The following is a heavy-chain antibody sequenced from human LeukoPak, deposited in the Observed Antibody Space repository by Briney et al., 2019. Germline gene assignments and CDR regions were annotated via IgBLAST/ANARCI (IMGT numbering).Heavy chain of an antibody. CDR3: AKGIVRVIATNYFDY. CDR2: ISGSGINT. V-gene: IGHV3-23*01. Sequence: PGGPLRLSCAASGFTFSSYWMSWVRQAPGKGLEWVSAISGSGINTYYADSVKGRFTISRDNSKNTLYLQMNSLRAEDTAAYFCAKGIVRVIATNYFDYWGQGTLVTVSS. J-gene: IGHJ4*02. CDR1: GFTFSSYW. D-gene: IGHD3-22*01.